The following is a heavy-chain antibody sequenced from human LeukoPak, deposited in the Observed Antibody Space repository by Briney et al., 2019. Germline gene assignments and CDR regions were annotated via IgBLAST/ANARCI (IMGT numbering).Heavy chain of an antibody. V-gene: IGHV3-23*01. CDR2: ISGSGGST. CDR3: ANGDSYGELLFFY. Sequence: GGSLRLXCAASGFTFSSYAMSWVRQAPGKGLEWVSAISGSGGSTYYADSVEGRFTISRDNSKNTLYLQMNSLRAEDTAVYYCANGDSYGELLFFYWGQGTLVTVSS. D-gene: IGHD3-10*01. J-gene: IGHJ4*02. CDR1: GFTFSSYA.